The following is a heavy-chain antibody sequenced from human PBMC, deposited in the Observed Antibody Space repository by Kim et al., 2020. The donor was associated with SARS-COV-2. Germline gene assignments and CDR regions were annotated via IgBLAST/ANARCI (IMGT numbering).Heavy chain of an antibody. Sequence: GGSLRLSCAASGFTFSYAWMSWVRQAPGKGLEWVGRIKRKSDGGTIDYAAPVKDRFTISRDDSRNTLYLQMDSLTTEDTAVYYCTPDSLRGVIGGMDVWGQGTTVTVSS. D-gene: IGHD3-10*01. V-gene: IGHV3-15*01. CDR3: TPDSLRGVIGGMDV. CDR1: GFTFSYAW. J-gene: IGHJ6*02. CDR2: IKRKSDGGTI.